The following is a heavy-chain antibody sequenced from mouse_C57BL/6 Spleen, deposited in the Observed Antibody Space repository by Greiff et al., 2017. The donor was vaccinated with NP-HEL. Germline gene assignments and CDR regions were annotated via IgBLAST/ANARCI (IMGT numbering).Heavy chain of an antibody. D-gene: IGHD1-1*02. Sequence: VQLKESGAELVRPGASVKLSCTASGFNIKDDYMHWVKQRPEQGLEWIGWIDPENGDTEYASKFQGKATITADTSSNTAYLQLSSLTSEDTAVYYCTYGAMDYWGQGTSVTVSS. CDR2: IDPENGDT. CDR1: GFNIKDDY. J-gene: IGHJ4*01. CDR3: TYGAMDY. V-gene: IGHV14-4*01.